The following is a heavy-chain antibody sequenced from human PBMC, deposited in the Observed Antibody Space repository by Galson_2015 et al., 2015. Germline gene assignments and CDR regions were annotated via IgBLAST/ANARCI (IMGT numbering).Heavy chain of an antibody. CDR2: ITNNGGST. CDR1: GFTFSSYA. Sequence: SLRLSCAASGFTFSSYAMSWVRQAPGKGLEWVSAITNNGGSTFYTDSVKGRFTISRDNSKNTLYLQMNSLRDGDTAVSHCAKIGPVDCTSTSCYFDYWGQGTLVTVSS. D-gene: IGHD2-2*01. V-gene: IGHV3-23*01. J-gene: IGHJ4*02. CDR3: AKIGPVDCTSTSCYFDY.